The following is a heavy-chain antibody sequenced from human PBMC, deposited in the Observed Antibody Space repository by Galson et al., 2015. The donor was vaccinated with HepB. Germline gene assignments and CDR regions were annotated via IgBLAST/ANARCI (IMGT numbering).Heavy chain of an antibody. CDR2: INGRGSTR. D-gene: IGHD3-16*01. Sequence: SLRLSCAGSGFIFRHHAMAWIRQAPGKGLEWVSGINGRGSTRSYSDAVKGSFSISRDNSKATVFLQMDNLRAEDTAVYYCVKEGSWFGGDWFDPWGQGALVTVS. CDR1: GFIFRHHA. J-gene: IGHJ5*02. V-gene: IGHV3-23*01. CDR3: VKEGSWFGGDWFDP.